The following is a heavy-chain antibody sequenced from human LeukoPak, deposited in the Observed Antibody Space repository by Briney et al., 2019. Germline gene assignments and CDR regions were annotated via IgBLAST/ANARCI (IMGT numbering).Heavy chain of an antibody. Sequence: SVKVSCKASGGTFSSYAISWVRQAPGQGLEWMVGIIPIFGTANYAQKFQGRVTITADESTSTAYMELSSLRSEDTAVYYCARDLQAYSGSYYETDYWGQGTLVTVSS. J-gene: IGHJ4*02. CDR2: IIPIFGTA. D-gene: IGHD1-26*01. CDR1: GGTFSSYA. V-gene: IGHV1-69*13. CDR3: ARDLQAYSGSYYETDY.